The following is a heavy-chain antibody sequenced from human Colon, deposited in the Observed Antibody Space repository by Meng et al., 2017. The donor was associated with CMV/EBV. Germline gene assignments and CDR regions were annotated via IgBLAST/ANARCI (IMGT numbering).Heavy chain of an antibody. V-gene: IGHV3-11*01. CDR3: AVQVGPTERYFDL. J-gene: IGHJ2*01. D-gene: IGHD1-26*01. Sequence: GGSLRLSCAASGFSFSDHFMHWMRHTPERGLEWLSYITPDATTIYYADSVKGRFTVSRDNANHLMYLQMNSLRAEDTAVYYCAVQVGPTERYFDLWGRGTLVTVSS. CDR1: GFSFSDHF. CDR2: ITPDATTI.